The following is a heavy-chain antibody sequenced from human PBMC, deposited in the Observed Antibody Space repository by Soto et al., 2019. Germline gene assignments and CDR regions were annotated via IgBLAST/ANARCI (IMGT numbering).Heavy chain of an antibody. D-gene: IGHD1-26*01. J-gene: IGHJ4*02. V-gene: IGHV3-23*01. Sequence: GGSLRLSCAASGFTFSSYAMSWVRQAPGKGLEWVSAISGSGGSTYYADSVKGRFTISRDNSKNTLYLQMNSLRAEDTAVYYCAKGYLTGELLLSDFDYWGQGTLVTVSS. CDR3: AKGYLTGELLLSDFDY. CDR2: ISGSGGST. CDR1: GFTFSSYA.